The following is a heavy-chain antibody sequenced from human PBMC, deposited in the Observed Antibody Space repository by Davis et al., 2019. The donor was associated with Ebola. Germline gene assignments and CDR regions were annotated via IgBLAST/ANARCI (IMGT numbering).Heavy chain of an antibody. J-gene: IGHJ4*02. CDR1: GFTFSSYS. Sequence: PGGSLRLSCAASGFTFSSYSMNWVRQSPGKGLEWVSSISSTSSYIYYADSVKGRFTISRDNAKNSLYLQMNSLRVEDTAVYYCARRRTTYNDVRYFDLWGQGNLVTVSS. V-gene: IGHV3-21*01. CDR3: ARRRTTYNDVRYFDL. CDR2: ISSTSSYI. D-gene: IGHD1-14*01.